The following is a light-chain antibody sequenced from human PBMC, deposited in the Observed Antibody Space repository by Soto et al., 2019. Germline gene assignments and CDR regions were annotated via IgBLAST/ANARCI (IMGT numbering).Light chain of an antibody. J-gene: IGKJ4*01. CDR3: QQYYTTLS. CDR2: WAS. Sequence: DIVMTQSPDSLAVSLGERATINCKSSQSVLYNSDNKNYLAWYQQKPGQPAKLLIYWASTRDSGVPDRFSGSGSGADFTHTISSLQAEDVAVYYCQQYYTTLSFGGGTKVEIK. V-gene: IGKV4-1*01. CDR1: QSVLYNSDNKNY.